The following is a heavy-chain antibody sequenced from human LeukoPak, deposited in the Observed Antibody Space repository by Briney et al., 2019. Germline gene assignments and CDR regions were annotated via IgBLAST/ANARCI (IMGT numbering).Heavy chain of an antibody. CDR3: AKWGDYDVLTGYYVSDY. D-gene: IGHD3-9*01. J-gene: IGHJ4*02. CDR2: ITGSGGNT. V-gene: IGHV3-23*01. Sequence: HPGGSLRLSCTASGFTFGDYAMSWVRQAPGKGLEWVSAITGSGGNTYYADSVKGRFTISRDNSKNTVSLQMNSLRAEDTAVYYCAKWGDYDVLTGYYVSDYWGQGTLVTVSS. CDR1: GFTFGDYA.